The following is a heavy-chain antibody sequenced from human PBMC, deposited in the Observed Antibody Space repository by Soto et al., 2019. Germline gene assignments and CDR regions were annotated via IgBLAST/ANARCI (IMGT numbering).Heavy chain of an antibody. CDR1: GGSFTGYY. V-gene: IGHV4-34*01. Sequence: SETLSLTCDVSGGSFTGYYWGWIRQPPGKGLEWIGEINHSGFTNYNPSLTGRVTISLDTSKSQFSLKLSSLTAADTAFYFCARGHGRFAHWGQGTLVTVSS. J-gene: IGHJ4*02. CDR2: INHSGFT. CDR3: ARGHGRFAH.